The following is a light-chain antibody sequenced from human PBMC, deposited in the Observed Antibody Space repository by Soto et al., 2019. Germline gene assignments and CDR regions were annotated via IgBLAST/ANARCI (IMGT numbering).Light chain of an antibody. CDR3: SLYTTSSTRVV. Sequence: QSVLTQPPSVSGSPGQSVTISCTGTSSDVGNYNRVSWYQQPPGTAPKLIIYEVNNRPSGVPDRFSGSKSGNTASLTISGLQAEDEANYFCSLYTTSSTRVVFGGGTKLT. CDR1: SSDVGNYNR. J-gene: IGLJ2*01. CDR2: EVN. V-gene: IGLV2-18*01.